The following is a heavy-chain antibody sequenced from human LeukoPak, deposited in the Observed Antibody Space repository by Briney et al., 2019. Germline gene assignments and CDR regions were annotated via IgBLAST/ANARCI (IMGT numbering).Heavy chain of an antibody. D-gene: IGHD3-10*01. CDR2: MNPNSGNT. Sequence: ASVKVSCKASGYTFTSYDINWVRQATGQGLEWMGWMNPNSGNTGYAQKFQGRVTMTRNTSISTAYMELSSLRSEDTAVYYCARELRTLWFGELLGDLTFDYWGQGTLVTVSS. CDR3: ARELRTLWFGELLGDLTFDY. J-gene: IGHJ4*02. CDR1: GYTFTSYD. V-gene: IGHV1-8*01.